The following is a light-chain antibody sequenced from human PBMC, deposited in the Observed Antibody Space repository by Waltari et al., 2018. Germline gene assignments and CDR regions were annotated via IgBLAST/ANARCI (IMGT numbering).Light chain of an antibody. Sequence: EIVMTQSPATLSVSPGERATLSCRASQSINNNLAWYQQKPGQAPRLLIYGASTRATGIPARFSGSGSGTEFTLTVSSPQSEDFAVYHCQQFNNWPPWTFGQGTKVEIK. CDR3: QQFNNWPPWT. V-gene: IGKV3-15*01. J-gene: IGKJ1*01. CDR2: GAS. CDR1: QSINNN.